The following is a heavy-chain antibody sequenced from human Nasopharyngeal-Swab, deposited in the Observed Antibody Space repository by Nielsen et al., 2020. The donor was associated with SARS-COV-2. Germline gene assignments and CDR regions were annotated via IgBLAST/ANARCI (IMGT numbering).Heavy chain of an antibody. CDR3: ARDDYGDYGYFGH. V-gene: IGHV1-2*02. J-gene: IGHJ4*02. Sequence: WVRQAPGQGLEWMGWINPHSRGTKYAQKFQGGVTMTSDTSINTAYMELRRLRSDDTAVYYCARDDYGDYGYFGHWGQGTLVTVSS. CDR2: INPHSRGT. D-gene: IGHD4-17*01.